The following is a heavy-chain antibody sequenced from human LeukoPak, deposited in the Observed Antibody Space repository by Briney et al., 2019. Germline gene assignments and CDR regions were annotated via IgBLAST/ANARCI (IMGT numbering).Heavy chain of an antibody. CDR2: ISYDGSNK. J-gene: IGHJ4*02. Sequence: PGGSLRLSCAASGFTFSSYAMHWVRQAPGKGLEWVAVISYDGSNKYYADSVKGRSTISRDNSKNTLYLQMNSLRAEDTAVYYCAREDTRSYGFSDWGQGTLVTVSS. D-gene: IGHD5-18*01. CDR1: GFTFSSYA. CDR3: AREDTRSYGFSD. V-gene: IGHV3-30*04.